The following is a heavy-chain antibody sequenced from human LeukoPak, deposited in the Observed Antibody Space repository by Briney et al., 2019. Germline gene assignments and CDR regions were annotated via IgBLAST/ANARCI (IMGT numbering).Heavy chain of an antibody. D-gene: IGHD6-13*01. CDR2: IYTSGST. J-gene: IGHJ5*02. CDR1: GGSISSYY. V-gene: IGHV4-4*08. Sequence: SETLSLTCTVSGGSISSYYWSWIRQPPGKGLEWIGYIYTSGSTNYNPSLKSRVTMSVDTSKNQFSLKLSSVTAADTAVYYCARDLGETGSSSAFNWFDPWGQGTLVTVSS. CDR3: ARDLGETGSSSAFNWFDP.